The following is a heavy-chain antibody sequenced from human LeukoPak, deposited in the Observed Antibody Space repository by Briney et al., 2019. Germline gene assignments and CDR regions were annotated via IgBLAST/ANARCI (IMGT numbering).Heavy chain of an antibody. V-gene: IGHV1-46*01. D-gene: IGHD2-2*01. CDR2: INPSGGST. J-gene: IGHJ5*02. CDR1: GYTFTSYY. Sequence: ASVTVSCTASGYTFTSYYMHWVRQAPGQGLEWMGIINPSGGSTSYAQKFQGRVTMTRDTSTSTVYMELSSLRSEDTAVYYCARHGVVVVPAAYNWFDPWGQGTLVTVSS. CDR3: ARHGVVVVPAAYNWFDP.